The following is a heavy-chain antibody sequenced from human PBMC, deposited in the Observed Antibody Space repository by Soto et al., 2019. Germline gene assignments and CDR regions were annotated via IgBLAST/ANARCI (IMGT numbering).Heavy chain of an antibody. J-gene: IGHJ4*02. D-gene: IGHD3-9*01. V-gene: IGHV1-18*01. Sequence: QVQLVQSGAEVKKPGASVKVSCKASGYTFTSYGISWVRQAPGQGLEWMGWISAYNGNTNYAQKLQGRVTMTTDTDTTTAYMELRSLRSDDTAVYYCARAVVVLRYFDWQHDYWGQGTLVTVSS. CDR2: ISAYNGNT. CDR3: ARAVVVLRYFDWQHDY. CDR1: GYTFTSYG.